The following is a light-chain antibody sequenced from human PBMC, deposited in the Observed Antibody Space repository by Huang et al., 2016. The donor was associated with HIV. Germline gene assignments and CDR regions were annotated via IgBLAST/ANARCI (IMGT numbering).Light chain of an antibody. CDR1: QSVRSN. J-gene: IGKJ1*01. V-gene: IGKV3-15*01. CDR3: QQYNNWPPWT. Sequence: EIVMTQSPATLSVSPGERATLSCRASQSVRSNLAWYQQKPGQAPRPLVYGASTRAPGIPARFSGSGSGTEFTLTISGLQSEDFAVYYCQQYNNWPPWTFGQGTKVEIK. CDR2: GAS.